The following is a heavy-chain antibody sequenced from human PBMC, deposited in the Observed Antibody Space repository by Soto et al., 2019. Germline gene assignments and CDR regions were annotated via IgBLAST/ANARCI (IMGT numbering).Heavy chain of an antibody. CDR3: AKADYSYSWAPGDY. CDR2: ISGSGDTT. D-gene: IGHD6-13*01. CDR1: RLTFSSYA. J-gene: IGHJ4*02. V-gene: IGHV3-23*01. Sequence: EVQVLESGGGLIQPGGSLRLSCVISRLTFSSYALNWVRQAPGEGLEWVSSISGSGDTTYYADSVKGRFTISRDNSKNTLYLQMNSLRVEDTALYYSAKADYSYSWAPGDYWGQGTLVTVSS.